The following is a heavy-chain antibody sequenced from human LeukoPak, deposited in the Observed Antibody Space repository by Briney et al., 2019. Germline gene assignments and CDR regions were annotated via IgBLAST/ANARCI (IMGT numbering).Heavy chain of an antibody. D-gene: IGHD6-19*01. V-gene: IGHV1-69*06. J-gene: IGHJ4*02. CDR3: VRDLGISGWYAPPLGDFDS. CDR1: GDTFTTYA. CDR2: IIPMFDTP. Sequence: SVKVSCKASGDTFTTYAIIWVRQAPGQGLEWMGGIIPMFDTPNYAQRLQGRVTITADKSTKTAYMELTSLRSEDTAVYYCVRDLGISGWYAPPLGDFDSWGQGTLFTVSS.